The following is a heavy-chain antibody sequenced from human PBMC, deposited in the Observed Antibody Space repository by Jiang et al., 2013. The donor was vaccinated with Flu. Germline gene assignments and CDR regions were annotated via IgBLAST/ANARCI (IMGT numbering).Heavy chain of an antibody. CDR1: GFTFSSYA. D-gene: IGHD3-22*01. CDR2: ISGGGGDAT. CDR3: AKLTDYFDSSGNFHY. J-gene: IGHJ4*02. V-gene: IGHV3-23*01. Sequence: SGFTFSSYAMSWVRQAPGKGLEWVSGISGGGGDATYYAASVKGRFTVSRDNSKSTLLLRMNSLRADDTAVYYCAKLTDYFDSSGNFHYWGLGTLVTVSS.